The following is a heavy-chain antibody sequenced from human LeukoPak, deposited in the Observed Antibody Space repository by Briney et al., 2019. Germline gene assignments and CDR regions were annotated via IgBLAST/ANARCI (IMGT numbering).Heavy chain of an antibody. CDR1: GYTFISYG. J-gene: IGHJ1*01. CDR2: ISAYNGNT. CDR3: ASSDGKYFQH. Sequence: ASVTVSCKAPGYTFISYGISWVRQAPGQGLEWMGWISAYNGNTNYAQKLQGRVTMTTDTYTSTTYMELRSLRSDDTAVYYCASSDGKYFQHWGQGTLVTVSS. V-gene: IGHV1-18*01. D-gene: IGHD1-1*01.